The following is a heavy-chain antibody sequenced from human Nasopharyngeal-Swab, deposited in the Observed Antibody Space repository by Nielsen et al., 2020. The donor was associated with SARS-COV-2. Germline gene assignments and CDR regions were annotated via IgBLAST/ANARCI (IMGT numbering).Heavy chain of an antibody. CDR2: ISYDGSNK. Sequence: SLKISCAASGFTFSSYAMHWVRQAPGKGLEWVAVISYDGSNKYYADSVKGRFTISRDNSKNTLYLQMNSLRAEDTAVYYCARDLLLWFGELGSWFDPWGQGTLVTVSS. CDR1: GFTFSSYA. V-gene: IGHV3-30-3*01. J-gene: IGHJ5*02. D-gene: IGHD3-10*01. CDR3: ARDLLLWFGELGSWFDP.